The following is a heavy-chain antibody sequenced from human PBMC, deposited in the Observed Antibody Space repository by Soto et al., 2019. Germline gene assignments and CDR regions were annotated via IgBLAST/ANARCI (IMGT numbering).Heavy chain of an antibody. J-gene: IGHJ4*02. Sequence: GGSLRLSCAASGFTFSSYAMSWVRQAPGKGLEWVSAISGSGGSTYYADSVKGRFTISRENSKNTLYLQMNSLRAEDTAVYYCARYEPPGYCSSTSCYKAPDYWGQGTLVTVSS. V-gene: IGHV3-23*01. CDR1: GFTFSSYA. CDR3: ARYEPPGYCSSTSCYKAPDY. CDR2: ISGSGGST. D-gene: IGHD2-2*02.